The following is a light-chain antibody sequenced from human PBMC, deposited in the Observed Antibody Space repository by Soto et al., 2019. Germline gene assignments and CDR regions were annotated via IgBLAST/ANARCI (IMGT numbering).Light chain of an antibody. CDR3: QQRSSWPST. CDR1: QSVSSY. J-gene: IGKJ4*01. V-gene: IGKV3-11*01. CDR2: DAS. Sequence: EIVLTQSPATLSLSPGERATLSSRASQSVSSYLAWYQQKPGQAPRLLVYDASSRATGIPARFSGSGSGTDFTLTITSLEPEDFAVYYCQQRSSWPSTFGGGTKVEI.